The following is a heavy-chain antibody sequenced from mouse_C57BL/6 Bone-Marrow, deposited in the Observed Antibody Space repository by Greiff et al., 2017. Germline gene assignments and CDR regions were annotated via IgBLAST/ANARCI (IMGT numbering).Heavy chain of an antibody. Sequence: EVMLVESGGGLVKPGGSLKLSCAASGFTFSSYAMSWVRQTPEKRLEWVATISDGGSYTYYPDNVKGRFTISRDNAKNNLYLQMSHLKSEDTAMYYCAREGIYYGNSWFAYWGQGTLVTVSA. CDR3: AREGIYYGNSWFAY. V-gene: IGHV5-4*01. J-gene: IGHJ3*01. D-gene: IGHD2-1*01. CDR2: ISDGGSYT. CDR1: GFTFSSYA.